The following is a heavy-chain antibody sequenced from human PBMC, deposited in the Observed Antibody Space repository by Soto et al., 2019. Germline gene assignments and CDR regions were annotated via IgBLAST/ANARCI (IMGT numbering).Heavy chain of an antibody. CDR1: GGSISSYY. CDR3: ARGRGTASEDYDFWSGYKYYYYGMDV. V-gene: IGHV4-59*01. Sequence: SETLSLTCTVSGGSISSYYWSWIRQPPGKGLEWIGYFYYSGSTNYNPSLKSRVTISVDTSKNQFSLKLSSVTAADTAVYYCARGRGTASEDYDFWSGYKYYYYGMDVWGQGTTVT. D-gene: IGHD3-3*01. J-gene: IGHJ6*02. CDR2: FYYSGST.